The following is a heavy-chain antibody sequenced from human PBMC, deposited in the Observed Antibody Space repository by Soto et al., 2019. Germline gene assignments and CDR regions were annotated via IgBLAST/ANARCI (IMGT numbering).Heavy chain of an antibody. Sequence: PGGSLRLSCAASGFTFSSYGMHWVRQAPGKGLEWVAVIWYDGSNKYYADSVKGRFTISRDNSKNTLYLQMNSLRAEDTAVYYCARGTHFGVVKSAFDIWGQGTMVTVSS. V-gene: IGHV3-33*01. CDR1: GFTFSSYG. D-gene: IGHD3-3*01. CDR2: IWYDGSNK. CDR3: ARGTHFGVVKSAFDI. J-gene: IGHJ3*02.